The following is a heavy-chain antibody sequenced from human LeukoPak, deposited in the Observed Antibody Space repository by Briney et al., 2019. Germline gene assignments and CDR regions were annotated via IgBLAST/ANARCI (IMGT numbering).Heavy chain of an antibody. CDR1: GGSFSGYY. D-gene: IGHD2-2*01. CDR3: ARASRYCSSTSCSRAYYFDY. Sequence: PSETLSLTCAVYGGSFSGYYWSWIRQPPGKGLEWIGEINHSGSTNYNPSLKSRVTISVDTSKNQFSLKLSSVTAADTAVYYCARASRYCSSTSCSRAYYFDYWGQGTLVTVSS. J-gene: IGHJ4*02. CDR2: INHSGST. V-gene: IGHV4-34*01.